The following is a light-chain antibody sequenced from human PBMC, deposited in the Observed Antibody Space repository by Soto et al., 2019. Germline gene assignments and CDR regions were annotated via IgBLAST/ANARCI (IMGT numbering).Light chain of an antibody. CDR3: QQSYSTPRT. CDR2: AAS. Sequence: DIQMTQSPSSLAASVGDSVTITCRASQSISSYLNWYQQKPGKAPKLMIYAASSLQSGVPSRFSGSGSGTDFTLTIRSRQPEDFATYYCQQSYSTPRTCGKGTKVEIK. CDR1: QSISSY. V-gene: IGKV1-39*01. J-gene: IGKJ1*01.